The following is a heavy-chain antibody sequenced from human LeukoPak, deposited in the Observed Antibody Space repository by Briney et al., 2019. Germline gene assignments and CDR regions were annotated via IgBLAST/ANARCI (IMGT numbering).Heavy chain of an antibody. CDR1: GFTVSSNY. V-gene: IGHV3-53*01. CDR2: IYSGGST. Sequence: GGSLRLSCAASGFTVSSNYMSWVRQAPGKGLEWVSVIYSGGSTYYADSVKGRFTISRDNSKNTLYLQMNSLRAEDTAVYYCARLVVSNYYGMDVWGQGTTVTVSS. J-gene: IGHJ6*02. D-gene: IGHD2-15*01. CDR3: ARLVVSNYYGMDV.